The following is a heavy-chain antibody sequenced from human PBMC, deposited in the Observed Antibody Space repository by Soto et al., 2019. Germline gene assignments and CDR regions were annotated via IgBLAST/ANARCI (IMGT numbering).Heavy chain of an antibody. CDR2: SSNSGSFT. V-gene: IGHV3-11*06. CDR1: GFTFSYHY. Sequence: GGSLRLSCAASGFTFSYHYMSWIRQAPGKGLEWIGYSSNSGSFTRYADSVKGRFSISRDNAKNSLYLQINSLRGDDTAIYYCVRSGDNYNLLDYWGQGTPVTVSS. D-gene: IGHD1-1*01. J-gene: IGHJ4*02. CDR3: VRSGDNYNLLDY.